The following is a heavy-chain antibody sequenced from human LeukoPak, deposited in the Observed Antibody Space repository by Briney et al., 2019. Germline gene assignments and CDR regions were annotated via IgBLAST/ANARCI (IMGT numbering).Heavy chain of an antibody. Sequence: ASVKVSCKVSGYTFTELSMHWVRQAPGKGLEWMGGFDPEDGETIYAQKFQGRVTMTEDTSTDTAYMELSSLRSEDTAVYYCATYASAYSGYDYNYWGQGSLVTVSS. CDR2: FDPEDGET. J-gene: IGHJ4*02. D-gene: IGHD5-12*01. V-gene: IGHV1-24*01. CDR3: ATYASAYSGYDYNY. CDR1: GYTFTELS.